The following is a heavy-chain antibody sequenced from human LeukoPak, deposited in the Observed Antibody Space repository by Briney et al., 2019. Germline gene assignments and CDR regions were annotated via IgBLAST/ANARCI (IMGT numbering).Heavy chain of an antibody. V-gene: IGHV3-73*01. CDR1: GFTFSGSA. J-gene: IGHJ6*03. CDR3: TSLVGSGGSCPDCYYYYYMDV. Sequence: SGGSLRLSCAASGFTFSGSAMHWVRQASGKGLEWVGRIRSKANSYATAYAASVKGRFTISRDDSRNTAYLQMNSLKTEDTAVYYCTSLVGSGGSCPDCYYYYYMDVWGKGTTVTVSS. D-gene: IGHD2-15*01. CDR2: IRSKANSYAT.